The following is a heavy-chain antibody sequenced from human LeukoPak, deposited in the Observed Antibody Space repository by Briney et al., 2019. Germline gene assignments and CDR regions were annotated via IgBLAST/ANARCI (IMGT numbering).Heavy chain of an antibody. CDR3: ASSTYSGIAAALGAVTPLDY. Sequence: ASVKVSCKASGYTFTGYYMHWVRQAPGQRLEWMGWINPNSGGTNYAQKFQGRVTMTRDTSISTAYMELSRLRSDDTAVYYCASSTYSGIAAALGAVTPLDYWGQGTLVTVSS. J-gene: IGHJ4*02. V-gene: IGHV1-2*02. D-gene: IGHD6-13*01. CDR2: INPNSGGT. CDR1: GYTFTGYY.